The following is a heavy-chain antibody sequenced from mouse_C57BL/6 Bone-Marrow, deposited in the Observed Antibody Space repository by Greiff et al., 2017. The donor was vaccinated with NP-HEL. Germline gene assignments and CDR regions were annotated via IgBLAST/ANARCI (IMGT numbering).Heavy chain of an antibody. Sequence: QVQLQQSGAELVKPGASVKISCKASGYTFTTYPIEWVKQNHGKSLEWIGNFHPYNDDTEYNEKFKNKDTLTVEKSSSTVYLELSRLRSDDSSVYYCASGGNYWYYFDYGGRGTAITVTA. V-gene: IGHV1-47*01. J-gene: IGHJ2*01. D-gene: IGHD2-1*01. CDR2: FHPYNDDT. CDR1: GYTFTTYP. CDR3: ASGGNYWYYFDY.